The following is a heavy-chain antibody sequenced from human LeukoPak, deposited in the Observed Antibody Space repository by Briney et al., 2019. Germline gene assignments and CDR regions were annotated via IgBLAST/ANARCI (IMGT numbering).Heavy chain of an antibody. J-gene: IGHJ4*02. V-gene: IGHV3-21*01. CDR2: IESGSDI. CDR1: GFTLSRYS. Sequence: GGSLRLSCTVSGFTLSRYSMNWVRQAPGKGLEWVALIESGSDIYYADSVKGRFTISRDNAKNTLYLQMDSLRAEDTAVYYCARDRGYTYGHPLDYWGQGTLVTVSS. D-gene: IGHD5-18*01. CDR3: ARDRGYTYGHPLDY.